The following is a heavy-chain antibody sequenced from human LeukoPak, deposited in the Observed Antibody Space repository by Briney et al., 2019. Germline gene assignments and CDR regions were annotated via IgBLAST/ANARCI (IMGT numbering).Heavy chain of an antibody. CDR2: IYHSGST. J-gene: IGHJ5*02. CDR3: ARAGYCSSTSCSGWFDP. D-gene: IGHD2-2*01. CDR1: GYSISSGYY. V-gene: IGHV4-38-2*01. Sequence: NPSETPSLTCAVSGYSISSGYYWGWIRQPPGKGLEWIGSIYHSGSTYYNPSLKSRVTISVDTSKNQFSLKLSSVTAADTAVYYCARAGYCSSTSCSGWFDPWGQGTLVTVSS.